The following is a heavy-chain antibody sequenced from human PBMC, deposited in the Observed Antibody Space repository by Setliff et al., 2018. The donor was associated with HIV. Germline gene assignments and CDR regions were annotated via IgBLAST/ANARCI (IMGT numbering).Heavy chain of an antibody. J-gene: IGHJ4*02. CDR1: GGSLSSSNNY. Sequence: SETLSLTCSVSGGSLSSSNNYWGWIRQPPGKGLEWIGSIYYSGSTYYNPSLKSRVTISVDTSKSQFSLNLNSVTAADAAVYFCARAREGWKPFAFDYWGQGTLVTVSS. V-gene: IGHV4-39*01. CDR3: ARAREGWKPFAFDY. CDR2: IYYSGST. D-gene: IGHD1-1*01.